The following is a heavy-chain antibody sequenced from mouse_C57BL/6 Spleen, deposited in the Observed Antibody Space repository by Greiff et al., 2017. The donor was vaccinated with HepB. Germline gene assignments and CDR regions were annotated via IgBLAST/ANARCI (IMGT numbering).Heavy chain of an antibody. CDR1: GYSITSGYD. D-gene: IGHD1-1*01. V-gene: IGHV3-1*01. Sequence: EVHLVESGPGMVKPSQSLSLTCTVTGYSITSGYDWHWIRHFPGNKLEWMGYISYSGSTNYNPSLKSRISITHDTSKNHFFLKLNSVTTEDTATYYCARGGAYGSRYWYFDVWGTGTTVTVSS. CDR2: ISYSGST. J-gene: IGHJ1*03. CDR3: ARGGAYGSRYWYFDV.